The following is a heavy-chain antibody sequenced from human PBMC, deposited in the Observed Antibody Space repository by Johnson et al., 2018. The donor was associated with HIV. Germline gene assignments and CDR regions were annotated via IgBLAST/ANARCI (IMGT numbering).Heavy chain of an antibody. D-gene: IGHD2-2*01. CDR3: AKDGDDGDEADGTKGAFDI. J-gene: IGHJ3*02. V-gene: IGHV3-30*02. CDR1: GFTFSSYG. Sequence: QVQLVESGGGLVQPGVSLRLSCAASGFTFSSYGMHWVRQAPGKGLEWVAVIWYDGSNKYYVDSVKARFTISRDDARNTLYLQMNSLRVEDTALYYCAKDGDDGDEADGTKGAFDIWGQGTMVTVSS. CDR2: IWYDGSNK.